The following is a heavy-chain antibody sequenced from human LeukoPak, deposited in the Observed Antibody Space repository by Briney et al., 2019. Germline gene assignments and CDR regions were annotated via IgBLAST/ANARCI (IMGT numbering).Heavy chain of an antibody. D-gene: IGHD3-16*01. CDR1: GYTFTGYY. CDR2: INPNSGGT. CDR3: ARDSPMISRY. J-gene: IGHJ4*02. V-gene: IGHV1-2*02. Sequence: ASVKVSCKASGYTFTGYYMHWVRQAPGQGLEWMGWINPNSGGTNYAQKFQGGVTMTRDTSISTAYMELSRLRSDDTAVYYCARDSPMISRYWGQGTLVTVSS.